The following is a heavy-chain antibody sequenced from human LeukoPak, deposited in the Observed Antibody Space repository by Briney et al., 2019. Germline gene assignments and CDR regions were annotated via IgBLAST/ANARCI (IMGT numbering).Heavy chain of an antibody. Sequence: PSETLSLTCTVSGGSISSSYWSWIRQPAGKGLEWIGRIYTSGCTNYNPSLKSRVTMSADTSKNQFSLNLSSLTAADTAVYYCARGNEYTYGNFFDYWGQGILVTVSS. V-gene: IGHV4-4*07. D-gene: IGHD5-18*01. CDR3: ARGNEYTYGNFFDY. CDR2: IYTSGCT. J-gene: IGHJ4*02. CDR1: GGSISSSY.